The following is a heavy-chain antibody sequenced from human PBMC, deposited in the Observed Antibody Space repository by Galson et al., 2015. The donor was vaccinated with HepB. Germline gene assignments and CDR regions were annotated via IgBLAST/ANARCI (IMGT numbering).Heavy chain of an antibody. D-gene: IGHD2-2*01. CDR1: GFSFNNVW. CDR3: TTDVYFSSYWSWIDP. Sequence: SLRLSCAATGFSFNNVWMNWVRQAPGKGLEWVGRIKSKTDGGTTEYAVPVKGRFTISREDSKNTLYLQMNGLKTDDTAVYYCTTDVYFSSYWSWIDPWGQGTLVTVSS. V-gene: IGHV3-15*01. J-gene: IGHJ5*02. CDR2: IKSKTDGGTT.